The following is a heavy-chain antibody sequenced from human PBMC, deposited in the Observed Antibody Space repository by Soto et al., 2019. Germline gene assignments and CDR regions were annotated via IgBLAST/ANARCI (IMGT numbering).Heavy chain of an antibody. Sequence: QVQLQQWGAGLLKPSETLSLTCAVYGGSFSGYYWSWIRQPPGKGLEWIGEINHSGSTNYNPSLKSRVTISLDSPKTQFSLKLSSVTAADTAVYYCARGMLLRSSFDYWGQGTLVTVSS. J-gene: IGHJ4*02. CDR2: INHSGST. V-gene: IGHV4-34*01. CDR3: ARGMLLRSSFDY. D-gene: IGHD5-12*01. CDR1: GGSFSGYY.